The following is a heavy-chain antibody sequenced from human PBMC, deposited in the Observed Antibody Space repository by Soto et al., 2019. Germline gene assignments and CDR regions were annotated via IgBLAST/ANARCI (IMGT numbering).Heavy chain of an antibody. Sequence: GASVKVSCKASGGTFSSYAISWVRQAPGQGLEWMGGIIPIFGTANYAQKFQGRVTITADESTSTAYMELSSLRSEDTAVYYCARHYYDSSGYQALYYYYYGMDVWGQGTTVTVSS. CDR2: IIPIFGTA. CDR1: GGTFSSYA. J-gene: IGHJ6*02. V-gene: IGHV1-69*13. CDR3: ARHYYDSSGYQALYYYYYGMDV. D-gene: IGHD3-22*01.